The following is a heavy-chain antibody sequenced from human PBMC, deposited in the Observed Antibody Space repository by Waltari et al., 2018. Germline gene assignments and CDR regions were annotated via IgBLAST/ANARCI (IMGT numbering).Heavy chain of an antibody. D-gene: IGHD4-17*01. CDR2: IYYSGST. CDR3: ARDVTTVTPYFDY. J-gene: IGHJ4*02. CDR1: VGSISSSSYY. Sequence: HLQLQESGPGLVMPSETLSLTCTVSVGSISSSSYYRGWIRQPPGKGLEWIGSIYYSGSTYYNPSLKSRVTISVDTSKNQFSLKLSSVTAADTAVYYCARDVTTVTPYFDYWGQGTLVTVSS. V-gene: IGHV4-39*07.